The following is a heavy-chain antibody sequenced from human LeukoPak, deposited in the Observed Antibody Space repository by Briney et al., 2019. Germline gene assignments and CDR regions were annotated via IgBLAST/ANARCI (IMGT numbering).Heavy chain of an antibody. CDR1: AFTFGSYG. Sequence: GGSLRLSCATSAFTFGSYGMHWVRQAPDKGLEWVATIRYDGSNKYYADSVKGRFTISRDNSKNTLYLQMNSLRAEDTAVYYCVYQRSGYWGQGTLVTVSS. CDR2: IRYDGSNK. V-gene: IGHV3-30*02. CDR3: VYQRSGY. D-gene: IGHD2-2*01. J-gene: IGHJ4*02.